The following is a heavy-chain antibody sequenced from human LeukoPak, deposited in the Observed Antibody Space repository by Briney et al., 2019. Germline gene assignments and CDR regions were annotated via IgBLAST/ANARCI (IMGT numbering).Heavy chain of an antibody. CDR2: ISKTGGSV. J-gene: IGHJ3*02. Sequence: GGSLRLSCAASGFTFTTYEMAWVRQTPGKGPEWISYISKTGGSVLYADSVRGRFTISRDNAKDSLSLQMNSLRVEDTALYYCTRGRGSTLIWGQRTMVTVSS. D-gene: IGHD6-13*01. CDR1: GFTFTTYE. V-gene: IGHV3-48*03. CDR3: TRGRGSTLI.